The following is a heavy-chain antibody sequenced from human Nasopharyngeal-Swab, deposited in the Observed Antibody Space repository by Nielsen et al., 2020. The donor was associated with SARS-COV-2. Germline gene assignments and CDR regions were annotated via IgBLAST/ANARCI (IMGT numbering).Heavy chain of an antibody. Sequence: GGSLRLSCVGTGFTFSSFWMNWVRQAPGKGLEWVANIKQDGSEKYYVDSVKGRFTISRDNAKNSLYLQMNSLRAEDTAVYYCARSRLTIFGVVIGPFDYWGQGTLVTVSS. V-gene: IGHV3-7*01. CDR3: ARSRLTIFGVVIGPFDY. CDR2: IKQDGSEK. D-gene: IGHD3-3*01. CDR1: GFTFSSFW. J-gene: IGHJ4*02.